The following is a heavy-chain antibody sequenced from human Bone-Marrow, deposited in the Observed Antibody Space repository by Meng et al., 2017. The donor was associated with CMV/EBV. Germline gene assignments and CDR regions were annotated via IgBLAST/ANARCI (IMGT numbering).Heavy chain of an antibody. CDR3: TRLSYCGGDCYRGPIDY. CDR2: IRSKAYGGTT. Sequence: SLRLSCAAAGFTVSSNYMSWVRQAPGKGLEWVGFIRSKAYGGTTEYAASVKGRFSISRDDSKSISYLQMNSLKTEDTAVYYCTRLSYCGGDCYRGPIDYWGQGTLVTVSS. CDR1: GFTVSSNY. D-gene: IGHD2-21*01. J-gene: IGHJ4*02. V-gene: IGHV3-49*04.